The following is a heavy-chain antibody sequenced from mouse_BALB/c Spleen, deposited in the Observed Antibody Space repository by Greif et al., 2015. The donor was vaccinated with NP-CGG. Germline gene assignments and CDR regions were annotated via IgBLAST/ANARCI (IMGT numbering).Heavy chain of an antibody. Sequence: VQLQQSGAELMKPGASVKISCKATGYTFSSYWIEWVKQRPGHGLEWIGEILPGSGSTNYNEKFKGKATFTADTSSNTAYMQLGSLASEDSAVYYCARSDYRYDVDYWGQGTTLTVSS. CDR3: ARSDYRYDVDY. D-gene: IGHD2-14*01. V-gene: IGHV1-9*01. J-gene: IGHJ2*01. CDR2: ILPGSGST. CDR1: GYTFSSYW.